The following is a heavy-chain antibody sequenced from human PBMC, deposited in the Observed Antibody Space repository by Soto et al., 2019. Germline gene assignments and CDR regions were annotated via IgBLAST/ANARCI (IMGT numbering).Heavy chain of an antibody. J-gene: IGHJ5*02. V-gene: IGHV1-46*01. CDR3: ARDSIGYYYDSSANNWFDP. D-gene: IGHD3-22*01. CDR2: IHPSGGST. CDR1: GYTFTSYY. Sequence: QVQLVQSGAEVKKPGASVKVSCKASGYTFTSYYMHWVRQAPGQGLEWMGIIHPSGGSTSYAQKFQGRVTMRRDPTTSTVYMELSSLRSEDTAVYYCARDSIGYYYDSSANNWFDPWGQGTLVTVSS.